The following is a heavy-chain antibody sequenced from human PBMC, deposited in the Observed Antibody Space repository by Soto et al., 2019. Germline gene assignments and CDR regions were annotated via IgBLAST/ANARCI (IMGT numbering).Heavy chain of an antibody. Sequence: QVQLVQSGAEVKKPGSSVKVSCTASGGTFSSYAISWVRQAPGQGLEWMGGSIPIFGTANYAQKFQGRVTITADKSTSTAYMELSSLRSEATAVYYWARGDLGSMRLALDYDYGMDVWGQGTTVTVSS. CDR2: SIPIFGTA. V-gene: IGHV1-69*06. D-gene: IGHD2-2*01. J-gene: IGHJ6*02. CDR1: GGTFSSYA. CDR3: ARGDLGSMRLALDYDYGMDV.